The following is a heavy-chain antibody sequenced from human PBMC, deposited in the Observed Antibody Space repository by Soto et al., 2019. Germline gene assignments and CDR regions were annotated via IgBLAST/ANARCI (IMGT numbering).Heavy chain of an antibody. J-gene: IGHJ3*01. V-gene: IGHV1-18*01. CDR1: GYTFTGYG. D-gene: IGHD2-15*01. CDR3: GRDGSGGIIDS. Sequence: QVQLVQSGAEVKKPGASVKVSCKTSGYTFTGYGINWVRQATGHGLERMGWISVFNGNTKYGQNIQDRVIMTTDTSTSTAYMELRSLRSDDTAVYFCGRDGSGGIIDSWGQGTMLIVSS. CDR2: ISVFNGNT.